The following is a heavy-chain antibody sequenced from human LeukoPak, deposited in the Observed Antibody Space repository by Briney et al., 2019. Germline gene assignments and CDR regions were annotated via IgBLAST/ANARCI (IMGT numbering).Heavy chain of an antibody. CDR3: ATQYIYCSGGSCYGHFDY. Sequence: GASVKVSCKVSGYTLTELSMHWVRQAPGKGLEWMGGFDPEDGETIYAQKFQGRVTMTEVTSTDTAYMELSSLRSEDTAVYYCATQYIYCSGGSCYGHFDYWGQGTLVTVSS. J-gene: IGHJ4*02. CDR2: FDPEDGET. V-gene: IGHV1-24*01. D-gene: IGHD2-15*01. CDR1: GYTLTELS.